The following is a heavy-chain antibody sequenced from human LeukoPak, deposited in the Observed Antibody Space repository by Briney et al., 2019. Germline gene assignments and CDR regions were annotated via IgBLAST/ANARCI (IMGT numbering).Heavy chain of an antibody. CDR3: ARAITDYDYGMDV. CDR1: GFTFSSYS. V-gene: IGHV3-21*01. D-gene: IGHD5-12*01. J-gene: IGHJ6*02. Sequence: GGSLRLSCAASGFTFSSYSMNWVRQAPGKGLEWVSSISSSSSYIYYADSVKGRFTISRDNAKNSLYLQMNSLRAEDTAVYYCARAITDYDYGMDVWGQGTLVTVSS. CDR2: ISSSSSYI.